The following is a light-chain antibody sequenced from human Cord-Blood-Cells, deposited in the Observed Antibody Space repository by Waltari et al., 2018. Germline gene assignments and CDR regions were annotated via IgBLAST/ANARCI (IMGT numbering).Light chain of an antibody. Sequence: EIVMTPSPATLSVSPGERATRPCRASQSVSSNLAWYQQKPGQAPRLLIYGASTRATGIPARFSGSGSGTEFTLTISSLQSEDFAVYYCQQYNNWPYTFGQGTKLEIK. CDR3: QQYNNWPYT. J-gene: IGKJ2*01. V-gene: IGKV3-15*01. CDR2: GAS. CDR1: QSVSSN.